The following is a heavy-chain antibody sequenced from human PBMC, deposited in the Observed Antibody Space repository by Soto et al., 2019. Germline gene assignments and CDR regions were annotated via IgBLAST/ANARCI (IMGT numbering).Heavy chain of an antibody. CDR2: ASGFTF. Sequence: ASGFTFEYAASVKGRFTISRDDSKSIVHLQMNSLKTEDTAMYYCTTVPRGDCSRISCYDDWGQGTLVTVSS. J-gene: IGHJ4*02. V-gene: IGHV3-49*02. D-gene: IGHD2-2*01. CDR3: TTVPRGDCSRISCYDD.